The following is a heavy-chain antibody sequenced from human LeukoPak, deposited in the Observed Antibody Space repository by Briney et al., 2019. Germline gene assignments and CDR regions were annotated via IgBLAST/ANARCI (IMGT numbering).Heavy chain of an antibody. Sequence: GGSLRLSCAASDFTVSSSYMTWVRQAPGKGLEWVSVISSGGSTNYADSVKDRFTISRDKSKNTLFLQMSSLRGEDTAVYYCAGRGAAGTLSGAFDIWGQGTMVTVSS. V-gene: IGHV3-53*01. D-gene: IGHD6-13*01. CDR2: ISSGGST. J-gene: IGHJ3*02. CDR1: DFTVSSSY. CDR3: AGRGAAGTLSGAFDI.